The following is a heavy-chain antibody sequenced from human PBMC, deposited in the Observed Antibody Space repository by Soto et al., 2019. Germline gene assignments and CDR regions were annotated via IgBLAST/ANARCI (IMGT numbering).Heavy chain of an antibody. CDR2: IYYSGST. CDR1: GGSIRSYY. V-gene: IGHV4-59*01. CDR3: AVGIAAAGDFDY. Sequence: SETLSLTCTVSGGSIRSYYWSWIRQPPGKGLEWIGYIYYSGSTNYNPSLKSRVTISVDTSKNQFSLKLSSVTAADTAVYYCAVGIAAAGDFDYWGQGTLVTVSS. D-gene: IGHD6-13*01. J-gene: IGHJ4*02.